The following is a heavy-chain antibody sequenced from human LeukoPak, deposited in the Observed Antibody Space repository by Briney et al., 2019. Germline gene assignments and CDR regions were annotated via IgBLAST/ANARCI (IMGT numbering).Heavy chain of an antibody. Sequence: ASVKVSCKASGYTFTGYYMHWVRQAPGQGLEWMGWINPNSGGTNYAQKFQGRVTMTRDTSISTAYMELSRLRSDDTAVYYCARGGFSTYYDILTGYYPNDYWGQGTLATVSS. CDR3: ARGGFSTYYDILTGYYPNDY. V-gene: IGHV1-2*02. CDR1: GYTFTGYY. CDR2: INPNSGGT. D-gene: IGHD3-9*01. J-gene: IGHJ4*02.